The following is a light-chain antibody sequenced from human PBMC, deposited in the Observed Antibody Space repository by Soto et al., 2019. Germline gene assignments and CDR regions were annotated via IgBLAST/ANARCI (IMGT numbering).Light chain of an antibody. J-gene: IGLJ1*01. CDR3: SSYATSHTYV. Sequence: QSALTQPASVSGSPGQSITISCTGTSSDVGGYNYVSWYQQHPGKAPKLMIYEVSNRPSGVSNRFSGSKSGNTASLTISGLQAEDDGDYYCSSYATSHTYVFGSGTKVTVL. V-gene: IGLV2-14*01. CDR1: SSDVGGYNY. CDR2: EVS.